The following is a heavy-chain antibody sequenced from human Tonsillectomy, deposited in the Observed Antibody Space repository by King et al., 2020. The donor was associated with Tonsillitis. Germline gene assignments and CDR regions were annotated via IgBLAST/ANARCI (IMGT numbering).Heavy chain of an antibody. J-gene: IGHJ4*02. CDR1: GFTFSSCW. V-gene: IGHV3-7*01. D-gene: IGHD2-2*01. CDR2: IKQDGSEK. CDR3: ARYNIDIVVVPAAAFDY. Sequence: QLVQSGGGLVQPGGSLRLSCAASGFTFSSCWMSWVRQAPGKGLEWVANIKQDGSEKYYVDSVKGRFTISRDNAKNSLYLQMNSLRAEDTAVYYCARYNIDIVVVPAAAFDYWGQGTLVTVSS.